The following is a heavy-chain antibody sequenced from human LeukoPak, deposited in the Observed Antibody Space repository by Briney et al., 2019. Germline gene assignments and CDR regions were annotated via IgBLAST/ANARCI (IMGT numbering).Heavy chain of an antibody. D-gene: IGHD4-11*01. CDR2: IWSDGTNK. J-gene: IGHJ1*01. V-gene: IGHV3-33*06. CDR3: AKDAQRGFDYSNSLEY. CDR1: GFTFSHFG. Sequence: TGGSLRLSCAASGFTFSHFGFHWVRQAPGKGLEWVAVIWSDGTNKYYGDSVKGRFIIYRDDSHNTVYLQMNSLRVQDTAIYYCAKDAQRGFDYSNSLEYWGKGSLVTVSS.